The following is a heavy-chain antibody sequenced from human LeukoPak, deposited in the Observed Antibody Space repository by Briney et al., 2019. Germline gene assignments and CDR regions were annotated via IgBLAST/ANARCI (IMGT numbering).Heavy chain of an antibody. V-gene: IGHV1-18*01. D-gene: IGHD3-22*01. CDR3: ARGLWGGYYDSSGYYTLDY. CDR2: ISAYNGNT. CDR1: GYTFTSYG. J-gene: IGHJ4*02. Sequence: ASVKVSCKASGYTFTSYGISWVRQAPGQGLEWMGWISAYNGNTNYAQKLQGRVTMTTDTSTSTAYMELSSLRSEDTAVYYCARGLWGGYYDSSGYYTLDYWGQGTLVTVSS.